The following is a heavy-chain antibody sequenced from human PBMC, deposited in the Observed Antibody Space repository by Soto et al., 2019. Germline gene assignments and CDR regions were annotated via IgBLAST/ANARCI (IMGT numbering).Heavy chain of an antibody. CDR3: ARQEYSSGWYNWFDP. V-gene: IGHV4-59*08. Sequence: PSETLSLTCTVSGGSISSYYWSWIRQHPGKGLEWIGYIYYSGSTNYNPSLKSRVTISVDTSKNQFSLKLSSVTAADTAVYYCARQEYSSGWYNWFDPWGQGTLVTVSS. CDR1: GGSISSYY. CDR2: IYYSGST. D-gene: IGHD6-19*01. J-gene: IGHJ5*02.